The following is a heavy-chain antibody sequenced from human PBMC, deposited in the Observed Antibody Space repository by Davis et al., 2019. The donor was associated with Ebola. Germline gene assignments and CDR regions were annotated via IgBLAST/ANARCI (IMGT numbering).Heavy chain of an antibody. CDR2: INHSGST. Sequence: GSLRLSCTVSGGSISSYYWSWIRQPPGKGLEWIGEINHSGSTNYNLSLKSRVTISVDTSKNQFSLKLSSVTAADTAVYYCARAIGNYGGWFDPWGQGTLVTVSS. CDR1: GGSISSYY. D-gene: IGHD4-11*01. V-gene: IGHV4-34*01. CDR3: ARAIGNYGGWFDP. J-gene: IGHJ5*02.